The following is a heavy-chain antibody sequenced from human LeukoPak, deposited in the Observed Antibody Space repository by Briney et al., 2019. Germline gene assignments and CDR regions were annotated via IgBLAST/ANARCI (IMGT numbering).Heavy chain of an antibody. D-gene: IGHD2-15*01. V-gene: IGHV3-23*01. J-gene: IGHJ6*03. CDR2: VTGGGDTT. CDR3: AREICSNYQYYMDV. CDR1: GFTFSNYD. Sequence: GSLRLSCAASGFTFSNYDMSWVRQAPGKGLEWVSAVTGGGDTTYYADSVKGRFTISRDNSKSTLYLQMNSLRAEDTAVYYCAREICSNYQYYMDVWGKGTTVTVSS.